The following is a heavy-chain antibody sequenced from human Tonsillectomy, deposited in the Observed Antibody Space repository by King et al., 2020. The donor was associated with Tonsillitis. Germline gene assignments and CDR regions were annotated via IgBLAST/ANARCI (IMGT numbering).Heavy chain of an antibody. CDR3: ARNGGGYGLAPFDY. V-gene: IGHV1-2*02. D-gene: IGHD2-21*02. Sequence: GQLVQSGAEVKKPGASVKVSCKASGYTFTGYYMHWVRQAPGQGLEWMGWINPNSGGTNYAQRFQGRVTMTWDTSISTAYMELSRLRSDDTAVYYCARNGGGYGLAPFDYWGQGTLVTVSS. CDR2: INPNSGGT. CDR1: GYTFTGYY. J-gene: IGHJ4*02.